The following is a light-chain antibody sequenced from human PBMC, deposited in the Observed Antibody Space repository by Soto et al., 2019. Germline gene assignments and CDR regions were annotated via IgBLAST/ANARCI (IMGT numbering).Light chain of an antibody. CDR1: IGDVGGSNH. V-gene: IGLV2-11*01. CDR2: DVT. J-gene: IGLJ1*01. Sequence: QSALTQPRSLSGSPGQSVTISCTGTIGDVGGSNHVSWYQHHPGQAPKFLIYDVTKRPSGVPDRFSGSKSGNTASLTISGLQAEDEADYYCCSDAGTYTFVFGTGTKVTVL. CDR3: CSDAGTYTFV.